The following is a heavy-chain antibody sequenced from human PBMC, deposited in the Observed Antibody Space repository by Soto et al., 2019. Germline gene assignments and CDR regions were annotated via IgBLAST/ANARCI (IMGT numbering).Heavy chain of an antibody. Sequence: PSETLSLTCAVYGGSFSGYYWTWIRQPPGTGLEWIGEINHSGSTNYNPSLKSRVTISVDTSKNQFSLKLSSVTAADTAVYYCARGRWPGSLTMVRGVRGRNAFDIWGQGTMVTVSS. D-gene: IGHD3-10*01. V-gene: IGHV4-34*01. CDR1: GGSFSGYY. CDR2: INHSGST. CDR3: ARGRWPGSLTMVRGVRGRNAFDI. J-gene: IGHJ3*02.